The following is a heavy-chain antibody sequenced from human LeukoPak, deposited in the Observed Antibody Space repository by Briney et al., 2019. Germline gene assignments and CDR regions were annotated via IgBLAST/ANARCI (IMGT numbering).Heavy chain of an antibody. CDR2: FHDSEST. V-gene: IGHV4-59*12. Sequence: SETLSLTCTVSGGSISNSYWSWIRQPPGKGLEWIGFFHDSESTNYNPSLKSRVSISLDTSKNQFSLKLSSVTAADTAVYYCARDTPTGVAAFFDYWGQGTLVTVSS. CDR1: GGSISNSY. J-gene: IGHJ4*02. D-gene: IGHD6-13*01. CDR3: ARDTPTGVAAFFDY.